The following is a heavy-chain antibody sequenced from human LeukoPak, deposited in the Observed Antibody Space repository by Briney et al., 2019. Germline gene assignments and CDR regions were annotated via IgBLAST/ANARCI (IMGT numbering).Heavy chain of an antibody. CDR2: ISGSGGST. D-gene: IGHD6-13*01. CDR3: AKGIAAAGSYY. Sequence: GGSLRLSCAASGFTFSSYAMSWVRQAPGKGLEWVSAISGSGGSTYYADSVKGRFTISRDNSKNTLYLQLNSLRAEDTAVYYCAKGIAAAGSYYWGQGTLVTVSS. V-gene: IGHV3-23*01. J-gene: IGHJ4*02. CDR1: GFTFSSYA.